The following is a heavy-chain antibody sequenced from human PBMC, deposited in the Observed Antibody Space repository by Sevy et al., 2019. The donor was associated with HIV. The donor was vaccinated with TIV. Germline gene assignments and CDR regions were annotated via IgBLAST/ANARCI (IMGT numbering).Heavy chain of an antibody. CDR1: GYSLNQLS. J-gene: IGHJ4*02. Sequence: ASVKVSCKVSGYSLNQLSMHGVRQAPGKGLEWMGSFDPEDGERFYAQKFQGRVTMTEDTSTDTAYMELSSLRSEDTAVYYCATTKDYYESSGCPFDYWGQGTLVTVSS. D-gene: IGHD3-22*01. V-gene: IGHV1-24*01. CDR2: FDPEDGER. CDR3: ATTKDYYESSGCPFDY.